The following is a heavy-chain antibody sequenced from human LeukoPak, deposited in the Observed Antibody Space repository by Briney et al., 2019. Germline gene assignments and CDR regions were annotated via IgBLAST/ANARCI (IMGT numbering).Heavy chain of an antibody. CDR3: ARSQLLAFYYYMDV. CDR2: IYYSGST. CDR1: GGSISSYY. J-gene: IGHJ6*03. D-gene: IGHD2-2*01. Sequence: SETLSLTCTVSGGSISSYYWSWIRQPPGKGLEWIGYIYYSGSTNYNPSLKSRVTISVDTSKNQFSLKLSSVTAADTAVYYCARSQLLAFYYYMDVWGKGTTVTISS. V-gene: IGHV4-59*01.